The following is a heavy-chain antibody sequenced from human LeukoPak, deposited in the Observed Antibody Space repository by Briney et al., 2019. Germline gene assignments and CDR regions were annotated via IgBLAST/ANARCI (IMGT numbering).Heavy chain of an antibody. CDR3: ARVGLCSGGSCYSYYYYGMDV. D-gene: IGHD2-15*01. CDR1: GFTFSNFW. V-gene: IGHV3-7*03. Sequence: PGGSLRLSCADSGFTFSNFWMSWVRQAPGKGLEWVANMKQDGSERYYVDSVKGRFTISRDNAKNSLYLQMKSLRAEDTAVYYCARVGLCSGGSCYSYYYYGMDVWGKGTTVTVSS. J-gene: IGHJ6*04. CDR2: MKQDGSER.